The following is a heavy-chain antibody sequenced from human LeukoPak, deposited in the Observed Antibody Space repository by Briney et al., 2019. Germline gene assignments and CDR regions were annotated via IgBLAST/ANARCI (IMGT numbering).Heavy chain of an antibody. V-gene: IGHV3-7*05. CDR2: IRHDGREK. J-gene: IGHJ4*02. CDR3: ARRDSGSYSLPFDH. CDR1: GFTFSSYW. Sequence: GGSLRLSCAASGFTFSSYWMSWVRQAPGKGLEWVANIRHDGREKYYVACVKGLFTISRDNTKNSLYLQMNSLSAEDTAVYYCARRDSGSYSLPFDHWGQGTLVTVSS. D-gene: IGHD1-26*01.